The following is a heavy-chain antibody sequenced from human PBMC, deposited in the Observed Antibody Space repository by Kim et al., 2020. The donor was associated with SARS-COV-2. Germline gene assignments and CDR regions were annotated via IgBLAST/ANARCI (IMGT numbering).Heavy chain of an antibody. Sequence: GGSLRLSCAASGFTFSNYWMHWVRQAPGKGLVWVARITIDGSDTTYADSVKGRFTISRDNAKNMMFLQMNSLRDEDTAVYYCAREVVNSYARFNYWGQGTLVTVSS. CDR2: ITIDGSDT. D-gene: IGHD2-15*01. CDR1: GFTFSNYW. V-gene: IGHV3-74*01. J-gene: IGHJ4*02. CDR3: AREVVNSYARFNY.